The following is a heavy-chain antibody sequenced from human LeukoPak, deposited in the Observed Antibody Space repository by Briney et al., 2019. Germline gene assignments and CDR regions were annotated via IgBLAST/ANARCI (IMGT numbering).Heavy chain of an antibody. J-gene: IGHJ4*02. CDR1: GFTFSSYA. D-gene: IGHD4/OR15-4a*01. CDR3: ARHSYLNGCFGY. CDR2: IYYSGST. V-gene: IGHV4-59*01. Sequence: GSLRLSCAASGFTFSSYAMSWIRQPPGKGLEWIGNIYYSGSTNYNPSLKSRATISVDTSKNQFSLNLSSVTAADTAVYYCARHSYLNGCFGYWGQGTLVTVSS.